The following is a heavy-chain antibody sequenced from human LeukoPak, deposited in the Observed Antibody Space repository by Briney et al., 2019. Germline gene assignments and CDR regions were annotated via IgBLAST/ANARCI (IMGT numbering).Heavy chain of an antibody. V-gene: IGHV3-23*01. CDR1: AFTFSSYA. J-gene: IGHJ5*02. Sequence: GGSLRLSCAASAFTFSSYAMSWVRQPPGKGLEWVSTISGSGGSTYYVDSVKGRFTISRDNSKNTLYLQMNSLRAEDTAVYYCAKVPRSSANNWFDPWGQGALVTVSS. CDR2: ISGSGGST. CDR3: AKVPRSSANNWFDP. D-gene: IGHD6-19*01.